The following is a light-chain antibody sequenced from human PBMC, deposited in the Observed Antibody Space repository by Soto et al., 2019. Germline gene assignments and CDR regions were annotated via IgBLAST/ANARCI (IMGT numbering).Light chain of an antibody. CDR2: TAS. V-gene: IGKV3-20*01. CDR1: QSVSSNY. CDR3: QQYGVSPRT. J-gene: IGKJ1*01. Sequence: EIVLTQSPGTLSLSPGERASLSCRASQSVSSNYLAWFQQKPGQAPRLLISTASSRATGIPDRFSGSGSGTDFTLTITRLEPEDFGVYYCQQYGVSPRTFGQGTKVDIK.